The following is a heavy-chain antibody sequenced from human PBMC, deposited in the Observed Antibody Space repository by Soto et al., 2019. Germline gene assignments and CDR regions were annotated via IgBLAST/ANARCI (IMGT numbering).Heavy chain of an antibody. CDR1: GYTFISYG. CDR3: AREGAASRLWSGFDD. CDR2: ISAQYDNT. J-gene: IGHJ4*02. V-gene: IGHV1-18*01. D-gene: IGHD3-3*01. Sequence: QGQLVQSGPEVQKPGASVKVSCKASGYTFISYGISWVRQAPGQGLEWMGWISAQYDNTNYAENFDARVTMTTDTSTSTAYMELRSLRSDDTAVYYCAREGAASRLWSGFDDWGQGTMVTVSS.